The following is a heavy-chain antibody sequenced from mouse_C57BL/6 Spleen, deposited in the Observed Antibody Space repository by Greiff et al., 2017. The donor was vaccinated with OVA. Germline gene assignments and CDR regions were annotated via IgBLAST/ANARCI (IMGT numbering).Heavy chain of an antibody. CDR2: ISYDGSN. Sequence: EVKLQESGPGLVKPSQSLSLTCSVTGYSITSGYYWNWLRQFPGNKLEWMGYISYDGSNNYNPSLQNRISITRDTSKNQYFLQLNSVTTEDTATYYGARVYYYGREYFDVWGTGTTVTVSS. V-gene: IGHV3-6*01. CDR3: ARVYYYGREYFDV. D-gene: IGHD1-1*01. CDR1: GYSITSGYY. J-gene: IGHJ1*03.